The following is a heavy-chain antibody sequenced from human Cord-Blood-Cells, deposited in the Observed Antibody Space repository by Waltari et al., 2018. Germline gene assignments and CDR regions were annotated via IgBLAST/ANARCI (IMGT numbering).Heavy chain of an antibody. D-gene: IGHD3-22*01. CDR1: GGSFSGYY. CDR2: INHSGST. CDR3: ARKRYYDSSGYYYFKKNDAFDI. Sequence: QVQLQQWGAGLLQPSETLSLTCAVYGGSFSGYYCTWIRQPPGKGLEWIGEINHSGSTNYNPSLKSRVTISVDTSKNQFSLKLSSVTAADTAVYYCARKRYYDSSGYYYFKKNDAFDIWGQGTMVTVSS. J-gene: IGHJ3*02. V-gene: IGHV4-34*01.